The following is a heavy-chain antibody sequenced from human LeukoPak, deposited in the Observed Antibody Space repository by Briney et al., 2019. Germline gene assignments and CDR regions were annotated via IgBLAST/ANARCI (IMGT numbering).Heavy chain of an antibody. CDR1: GYTFTIYG. Sequence: ASVTVSFTASGYTFTIYGISWGRQTPGQGHGWVGWISAYNGNTNYAQKLQGRVTMTTDTFTSTAYMELRSLRPDGTGVYYCARVGPQFWGYYYYMDVWGKGTTVTVSS. CDR3: ARVGPQFWGYYYYMDV. D-gene: IGHD3-16*01. V-gene: IGHV1-18*01. J-gene: IGHJ6*03. CDR2: ISAYNGNT.